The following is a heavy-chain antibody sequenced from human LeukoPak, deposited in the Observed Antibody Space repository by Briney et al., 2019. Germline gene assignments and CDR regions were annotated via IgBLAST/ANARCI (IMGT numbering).Heavy chain of an antibody. CDR1: GFTFSSYG. J-gene: IGHJ3*02. D-gene: IGHD3-10*01. CDR3: ARLRLPFGESAGGAFDI. V-gene: IGHV3-30*03. Sequence: GGSLRLSCAASGFTFSSYGMHWVRQAPGKGLEWVAVISYDGSNKYYADSVKGRFTISRDNSKNTLYLQMNSLRAEDTAVYYCARLRLPFGESAGGAFDIWGQGTMVTVSS. CDR2: ISYDGSNK.